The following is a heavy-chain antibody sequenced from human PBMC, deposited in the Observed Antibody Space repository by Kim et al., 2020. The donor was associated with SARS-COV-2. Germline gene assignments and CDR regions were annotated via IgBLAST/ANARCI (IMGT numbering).Heavy chain of an antibody. Sequence: ASVKVSCKASGYTFTGYYMHWVRQAPGKGLEWMGRINPNSGGTNYAQKFQGRVTMTRDTSISTAYMELSRLRSDDTAVYYCARDLPPEVTIFGVVIREYYFDYWGPGTLVTVSS. J-gene: IGHJ4*02. CDR3: ARDLPPEVTIFGVVIREYYFDY. CDR1: GYTFTGYY. D-gene: IGHD3-3*01. V-gene: IGHV1-2*06. CDR2: INPNSGGT.